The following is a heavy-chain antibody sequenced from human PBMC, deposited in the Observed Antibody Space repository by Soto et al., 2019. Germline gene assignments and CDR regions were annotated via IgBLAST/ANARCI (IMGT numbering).Heavy chain of an antibody. CDR1: GYTFTSYG. V-gene: IGHV1-18*01. D-gene: IGHD2-2*01. CDR2: ISAYNGNT. Sequence: QVPLVQSGAEVKRPGASVKVSCKASGYTFTSYGISWVRQAPGQGLKWMGWISAYNGNTDYAQKLQGRVTMTTDTSTSTAYMELRSLRSDDTAVYYCARGRWGPAAMGDAFDIWGQGTMVTVSS. CDR3: ARGRWGPAAMGDAFDI. J-gene: IGHJ3*02.